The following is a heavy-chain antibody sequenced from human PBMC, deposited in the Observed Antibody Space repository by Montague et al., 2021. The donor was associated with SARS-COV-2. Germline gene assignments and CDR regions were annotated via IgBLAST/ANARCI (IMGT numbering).Heavy chain of an antibody. V-gene: IGHV4-61*02. J-gene: IGHJ6*02. CDR1: GGSISSGSYY. CDR2: IYTSGST. CDR3: ARETFSGYSYGRGGYYYYYGRDV. Sequence: TLSLACTVSGGSISSGSYYWSWIRQPARKGLEWIGRIYTSGSTNYNPSLKSRVTISVDTSKNQFSLKLSSVTAADTAVYYCARETFSGYSYGRGGYYYYYGRDVWGQGTTVTVSS. D-gene: IGHD5-18*01.